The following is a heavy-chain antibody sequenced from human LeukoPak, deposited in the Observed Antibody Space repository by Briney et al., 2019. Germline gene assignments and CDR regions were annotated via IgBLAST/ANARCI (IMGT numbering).Heavy chain of an antibody. D-gene: IGHD3-10*02. V-gene: IGHV3-48*03. CDR2: ISSSGSTI. CDR1: GFTFSSYE. CDR3: AELGITMIGGV. Sequence: GRPLRLSCAASGFTFSSYEMNWVRQAPGQGLEWVSYISSSGSTIYYADSVKGRFTISRDNAKNSLYLQMNSLRAEDTAVYYCAELGITMIGGVWGKGTTVTISS. J-gene: IGHJ6*04.